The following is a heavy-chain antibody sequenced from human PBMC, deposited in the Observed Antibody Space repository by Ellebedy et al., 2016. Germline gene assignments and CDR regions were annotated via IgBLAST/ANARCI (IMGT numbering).Heavy chain of an antibody. V-gene: IGHV3-11*01. CDR2: IRSSGSTI. Sequence: GESLKISXAASGFSFSDYYMSWIRQAPGKGLEWISYIRSSGSTIYYADSVKGRFTISRDNTKNSLYLQMNSLRAEDTAVYYCARERREYYYYYYTDVWGKGTTVTVSS. CDR1: GFSFSDYY. CDR3: ARERREYYYYYYTDV. J-gene: IGHJ6*03.